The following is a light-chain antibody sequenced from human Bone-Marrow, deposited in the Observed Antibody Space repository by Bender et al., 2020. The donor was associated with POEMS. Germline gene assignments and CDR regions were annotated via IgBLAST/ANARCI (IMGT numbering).Light chain of an antibody. CDR2: DVT. V-gene: IGLV2-11*01. CDR1: SSDVGGSNY. J-gene: IGLJ3*02. CDR3: CSYAGSSSWV. Sequence: QSALTQPPSASGSPGQSVTISCTGTSSDVGGSNYVSWYQQYPGKAPKLVIFDVTKRPSGVPGRFSGSKSGNTASLTISGLQAEDEADYYCCSYAGSSSWVFGGGTKLTVL.